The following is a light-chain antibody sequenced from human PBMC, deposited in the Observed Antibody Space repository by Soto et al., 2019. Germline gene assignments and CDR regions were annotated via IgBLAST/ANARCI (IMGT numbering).Light chain of an antibody. V-gene: IGKV3-15*01. CDR2: GAS. CDR3: QQYNNWPPT. CDR1: QSVSSN. J-gene: IGKJ1*01. Sequence: EIVVTQSPDTLYVSPGERATLSCRASQSVSSNLAWYQQKPGQAPRLLIYGASTRATGIPARFSGSGSGTEFTLTISSLQSEDFAVYYCQQYNNWPPTFGQGTKVDI.